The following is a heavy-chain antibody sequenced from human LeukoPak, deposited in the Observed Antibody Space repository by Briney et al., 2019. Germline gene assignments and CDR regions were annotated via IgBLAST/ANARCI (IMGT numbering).Heavy chain of an antibody. D-gene: IGHD4-17*01. J-gene: IGHJ6*02. V-gene: IGHV4-59*12. CDR1: GGSISSYY. CDR3: ARGGYGDYEVNYYYGMDV. CDR2: IYYSGST. Sequence: SETLSLTCTVSGGSISSYYWSWIRQPPGKGLEWIGYIYYSGSTNYNPSLKSRVTISVDTSKNQFSLKLSSVTAADTAVYYCARGGYGDYEVNYYYGMDVWGQGTTVTVSS.